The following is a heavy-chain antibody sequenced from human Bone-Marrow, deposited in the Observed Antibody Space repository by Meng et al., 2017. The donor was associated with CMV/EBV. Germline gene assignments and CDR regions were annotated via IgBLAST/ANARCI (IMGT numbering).Heavy chain of an antibody. D-gene: IGHD2/OR15-2a*01. V-gene: IGHV3-15*07. CDR2: IKSRTHGETT. Sequence: LSCAASGFTFSNAWMSWVRQATGKGLEWVGRIKSRTHGETTDYAAPVKGRFTISRDDSKNTLYLLMNSLITEDTAVYYCTVNIWSDYWGQGTLVTVST. J-gene: IGHJ4*02. CDR3: TVNIWSDY. CDR1: GFTFSNAW.